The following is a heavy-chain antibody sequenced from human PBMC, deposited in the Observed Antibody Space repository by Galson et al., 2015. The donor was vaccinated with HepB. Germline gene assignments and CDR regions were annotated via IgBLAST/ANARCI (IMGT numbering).Heavy chain of an antibody. V-gene: IGHV3-48*02. D-gene: IGHD4-23*01. CDR1: GFTFSSYS. CDR2: ISSSSSTI. CDR3: AQRDYGGNSN. Sequence: SLRLSCAASGFTFSSYSMNWVRQAPGKGLECVSYISSSSSTIYCADSVKGRFTISRDNAKNSLFLQMNSLRDEDTAVYYCAQRDYGGNSNWGQGTLVTVSS. J-gene: IGHJ4*02.